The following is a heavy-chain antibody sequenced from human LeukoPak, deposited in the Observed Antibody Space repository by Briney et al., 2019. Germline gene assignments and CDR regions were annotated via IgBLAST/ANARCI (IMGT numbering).Heavy chain of an antibody. D-gene: IGHD3-22*01. CDR2: IYHSGST. Sequence: PSETLSLTCSVSGASITAVGYFWTWIRQPPGQGLEWIGNIYHSGSTRYNPSLKSRVIISLDRSENQFSLKLSSVTAADTAVYYCARLDSSGLGYFDYWGQGTLVTVSS. CDR3: ARLDSSGLGYFDY. CDR1: GASITAVGYF. J-gene: IGHJ4*02. V-gene: IGHV4-30-2*01.